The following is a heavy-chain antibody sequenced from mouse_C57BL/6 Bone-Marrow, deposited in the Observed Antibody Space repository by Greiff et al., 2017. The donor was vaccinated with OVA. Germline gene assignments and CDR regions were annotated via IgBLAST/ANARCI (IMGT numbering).Heavy chain of an antibody. CDR3: ARFGRGGFAY. Sequence: EVQLQQSGPELVKPGASVKISCKASGYTFTDYYMNWVKQSHGKSLEWIGDINPNNGGTSYNQKFKGKATLTVDKSSSTAYMALRSLTSEDSAVYYCARFGRGGFAYWGQGTLVTVSA. CDR2: INPNNGGT. CDR1: GYTFTDYY. D-gene: IGHD1-1*01. J-gene: IGHJ3*01. V-gene: IGHV1-26*01.